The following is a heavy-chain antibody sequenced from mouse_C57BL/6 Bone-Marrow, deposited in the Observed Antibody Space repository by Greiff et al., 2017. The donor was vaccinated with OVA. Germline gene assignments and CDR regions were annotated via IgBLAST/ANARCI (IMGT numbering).Heavy chain of an antibody. CDR1: GYTFTSYW. CDR3: ARSSSGYEAWFAY. D-gene: IGHD3-2*02. J-gene: IGHJ3*01. Sequence: QVQLQQPGAELVKPGASVKMSCKASGYTFTSYWITWVKQRPGQGLAWIGDIYPGSGSTNYNEKFTSKATLTVDTSSSTAYMQLSSLTSEDSAVYYCARSSSGYEAWFAYWGQGTLVTVSA. V-gene: IGHV1-55*01. CDR2: IYPGSGST.